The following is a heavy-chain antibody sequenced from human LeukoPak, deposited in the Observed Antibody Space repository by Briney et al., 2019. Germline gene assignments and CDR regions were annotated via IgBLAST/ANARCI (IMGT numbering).Heavy chain of an antibody. CDR2: ISSSGSTI. Sequence: GGSLRLSCAASGFTFSSYEMNWVRQAPGKGLEWVSYISSSGSTIYYADSVKGRFTISRDNSKNTLYLQMNSLRAEDTAVYYCAKGIIGGSQAHWGQGTLVTVSS. D-gene: IGHD1-26*01. J-gene: IGHJ4*02. CDR3: AKGIIGGSQAH. V-gene: IGHV3-48*03. CDR1: GFTFSSYE.